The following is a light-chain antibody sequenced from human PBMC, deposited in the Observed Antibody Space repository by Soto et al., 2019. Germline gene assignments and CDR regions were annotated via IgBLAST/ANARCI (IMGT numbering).Light chain of an antibody. CDR1: QGVSSW. CDR3: QQADSFPFT. V-gene: IGKV1-12*01. CDR2: AAS. J-gene: IGKJ3*01. Sequence: DIQMTQSPSSVSASVGDRVTITCRASQGVSSWVAWYQLKPGKAPNLLIYAASSLQSGVPSRFSASGSGTDFTLTISSLQPEDFAPYYCQQADSFPFTFGPGTTVDIK.